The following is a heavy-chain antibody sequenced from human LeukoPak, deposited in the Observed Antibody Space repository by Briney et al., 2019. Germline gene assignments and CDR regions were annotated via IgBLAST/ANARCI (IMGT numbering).Heavy chain of an antibody. J-gene: IGHJ4*02. CDR1: GFXFSAVW. D-gene: IGHD3-16*02. V-gene: IGHV3-7*04. CDR3: ARETRHNVWGSYRYYIDY. Sequence: GGSLRLSCAASGFXFSAVWITWVRQAPGKGLEWVANINQDGGEKYYLDSVKGRITISRDNAKNSLYLQMNSLRAEDTAVYYCARETRHNVWGSYRYYIDYWGQGTLVTASS. CDR2: INQDGGEK.